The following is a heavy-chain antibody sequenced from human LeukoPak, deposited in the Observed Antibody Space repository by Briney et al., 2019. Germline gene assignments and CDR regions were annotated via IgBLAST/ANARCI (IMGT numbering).Heavy chain of an antibody. Sequence: GASVKVSCKVSGYTLTELSMHWVRQAPGKGLEWMGGFDPEDGETIYAQMFQGRVTMTEDTSTDTAYMELSSLRSEDTAVYYCATAQLLAPRDAFDIWGQGTMVTVSS. J-gene: IGHJ3*02. CDR1: GYTLTELS. D-gene: IGHD1-26*01. V-gene: IGHV1-24*01. CDR3: ATAQLLAPRDAFDI. CDR2: FDPEDGET.